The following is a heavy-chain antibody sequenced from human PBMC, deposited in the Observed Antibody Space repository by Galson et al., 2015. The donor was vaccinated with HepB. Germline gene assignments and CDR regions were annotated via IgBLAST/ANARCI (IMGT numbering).Heavy chain of an antibody. CDR1: GGSISSGGYS. J-gene: IGHJ3*02. Sequence: TLSLTCTVSGGSISSGGYSWSWIRQPPGKGLEWIGYIYHSGSTYYNPSLKSRVTISVDRSKNQFSLKLSSVTAADTAVYYCARMVPAATMLGAFDIWGQGTMVTVSS. V-gene: IGHV4-30-2*01. CDR3: ARMVPAATMLGAFDI. CDR2: IYHSGST. D-gene: IGHD2-2*01.